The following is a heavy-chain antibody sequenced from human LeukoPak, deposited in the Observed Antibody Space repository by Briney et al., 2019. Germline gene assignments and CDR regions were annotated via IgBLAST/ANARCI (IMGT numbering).Heavy chain of an antibody. CDR3: ARGPYGSYCSGGSCYVYNWFDP. CDR2: IIPIFGTA. Sequence: GASVKVSCKASGGTFSSYAISWVRQAPGQGLEWMGGIIPIFGTANYAQKFQGRVTITADESTSTAYMELSSLRSEDTAVYYCARGPYGSYCSGGSCYVYNWFDPWGQGTLVTVSS. V-gene: IGHV1-69*13. D-gene: IGHD2-15*01. CDR1: GGTFSSYA. J-gene: IGHJ5*02.